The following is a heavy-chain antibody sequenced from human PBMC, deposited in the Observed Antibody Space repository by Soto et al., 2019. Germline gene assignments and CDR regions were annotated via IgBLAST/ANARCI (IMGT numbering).Heavy chain of an antibody. CDR1: GGSISSGGYY. Sequence: TSETLSLTCTVSGGSISSGGYYWSWIRQHPGKGLEWIGYIYYSGSTYYNPSLKSRVTISVDTSKNQFSLKLSSVTAADTAVYYCARDPSYGSGSSRWFDPWGQGTLVTVSS. CDR2: IYYSGST. J-gene: IGHJ5*02. CDR3: ARDPSYGSGSSRWFDP. V-gene: IGHV4-31*03. D-gene: IGHD3-10*01.